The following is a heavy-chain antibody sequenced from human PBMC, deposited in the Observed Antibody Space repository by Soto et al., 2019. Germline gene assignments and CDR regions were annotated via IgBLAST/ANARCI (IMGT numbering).Heavy chain of an antibody. CDR1: GFIFENFG. V-gene: IGHV3-23*01. CDR2: ISGSGFKK. Sequence: GGSLRLSCAASGFIFENFGMSWVRQAPGKGLEWISSISGSGFKKYYADSVKGRFTISRDNSKSTLYLQMNSLRAEDTAVYYCAKQGGVFHYYYYGMDVLGQGTTVTAP. D-gene: IGHD2-8*01. J-gene: IGHJ6*02. CDR3: AKQGGVFHYYYYGMDV.